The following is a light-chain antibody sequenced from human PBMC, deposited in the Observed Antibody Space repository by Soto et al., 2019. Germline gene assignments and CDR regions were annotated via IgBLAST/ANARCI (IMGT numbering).Light chain of an antibody. V-gene: IGKV3-15*01. CDR3: QAYNNLPRK. Sequence: ELVMTQSPATLSVSPGERATLSCRSSQSVSSNLARYQQKPGQAPRLLIYGASTRSTGIPARFSGSRSVQEFNLTISSLHAEDCAVYYCQAYNNLPRKFGNGT. CDR2: GAS. CDR1: QSVSSN. J-gene: IGKJ1*01.